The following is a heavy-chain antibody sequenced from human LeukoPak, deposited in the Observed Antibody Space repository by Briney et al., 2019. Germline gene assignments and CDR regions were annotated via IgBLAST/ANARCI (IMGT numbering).Heavy chain of an antibody. CDR2: IIVSGDNT. J-gene: IGHJ4*02. V-gene: IGHV3-23*01. CDR1: GFTFSNYA. D-gene: IGHD5/OR15-5a*01. CDR3: ARSLIVSAGTGPFDY. Sequence: GGSLRLSCAASGFTFSNYAMNWVGQAPGKGLEWVTSIIVSGDNTYYADSVRGRFTIFRDNSKNTLYLQINSLGAEDTAVYYCARSLIVSAGTGPFDYWGQGTLVTVSS.